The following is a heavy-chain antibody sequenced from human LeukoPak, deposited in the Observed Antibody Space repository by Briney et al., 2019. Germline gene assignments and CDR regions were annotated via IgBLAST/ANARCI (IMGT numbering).Heavy chain of an antibody. CDR2: IYYSGTI. V-gene: IGHV4-61*03. Sequence: SETLSLTCTVSDGSVSGPDYYWSWIRQHPGKGLEWIGYIYYSGTINYNPSLKSRVTMSIDTSKNHFSLKVTSVSAADTAVSFCARGRFFAGGAFYFDYWGQGTLVTVSS. D-gene: IGHD3-3*01. J-gene: IGHJ4*02. CDR3: ARGRFFAGGAFYFDY. CDR1: DGSVSGPDYY.